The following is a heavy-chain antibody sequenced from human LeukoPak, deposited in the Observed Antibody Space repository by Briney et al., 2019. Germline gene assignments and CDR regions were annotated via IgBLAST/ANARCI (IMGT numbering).Heavy chain of an antibody. D-gene: IGHD2-2*01. Sequence: ASVKVSCKASGYTFTGYYMHWVRQAPGQGLEWMGWINPNSGGTNYAQKFQGRVTMTRDTSISTAYMELSRLRSDDTAVYYCARDNIVVVPAAMPGYYYYGMDVWGQGTTVTVSS. V-gene: IGHV1-2*02. J-gene: IGHJ6*02. CDR2: INPNSGGT. CDR3: ARDNIVVVPAAMPGYYYYGMDV. CDR1: GYTFTGYY.